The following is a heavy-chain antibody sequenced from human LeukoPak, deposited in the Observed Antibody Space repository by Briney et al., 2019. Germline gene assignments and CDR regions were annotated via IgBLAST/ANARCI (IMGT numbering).Heavy chain of an antibody. CDR1: GYTFTSYG. CDR2: ISAYNGNT. J-gene: IGHJ3*02. V-gene: IGHV1-18*01. Sequence: ASVKVSCKASGYTFTSYGISWVRQAPGQGLEWMGWISAYNGNTNYAQKLQGRVTMTTDTSTSTAYMELRSLRSDDTAVYYCARDRVEMGGVYDYVWGSYRYAPHDAFDIWGQGTMVTVSS. CDR3: ARDRVEMGGVYDYVWGSYRYAPHDAFDI. D-gene: IGHD3-16*02.